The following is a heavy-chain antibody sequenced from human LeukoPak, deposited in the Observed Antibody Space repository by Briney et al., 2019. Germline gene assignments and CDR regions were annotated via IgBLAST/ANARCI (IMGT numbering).Heavy chain of an antibody. Sequence: ESGPTLVNPTQTLTLTCTFSGFSLSTSGMCVSWIRQPPGEALEWLALIDWDDDKYYSTSLKTRLTISKDTSKNQVVLTMTNMDPVDTATYYCARIRRWYYDFWSGYYFDYWGQGTLVTVSS. CDR3: ARIRRWYYDFWSGYYFDY. CDR1: GFSLSTSGMC. V-gene: IGHV2-70*01. CDR2: IDWDDDK. D-gene: IGHD3-3*01. J-gene: IGHJ4*02.